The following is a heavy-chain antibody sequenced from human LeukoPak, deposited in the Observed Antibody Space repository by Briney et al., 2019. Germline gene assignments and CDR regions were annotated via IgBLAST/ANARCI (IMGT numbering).Heavy chain of an antibody. J-gene: IGHJ4*02. CDR1: GFILSSDW. D-gene: IGHD6-13*01. Sequence: GGSLRLSCAASGFILSSDWVHWVRQPPGKGLMWLSRTNEDGSYADYADSVRGRFAISRDNAKRTVYLQMNSLRAEDTAVYYCVPADKQWGQGTLVTVSS. CDR2: TNEDGSYA. CDR3: VPADKQ. V-gene: IGHV3-74*01.